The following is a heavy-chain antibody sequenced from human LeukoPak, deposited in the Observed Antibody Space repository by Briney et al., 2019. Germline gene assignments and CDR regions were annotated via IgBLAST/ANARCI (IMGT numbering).Heavy chain of an antibody. CDR2: ISSSSSYI. Sequence: PGGSLRLSCAASGFTFSTYSMNWVRQAPGKGLEWVSSISSSSSYIYYADSVKGRFTISRDNAKNSLYLQMNSLRAEDTAVYYCARNMYSSGWYAPFDPWGQGTLVTVSS. CDR3: ARNMYSSGWYAPFDP. CDR1: GFTFSTYS. V-gene: IGHV3-21*01. D-gene: IGHD6-19*01. J-gene: IGHJ5*02.